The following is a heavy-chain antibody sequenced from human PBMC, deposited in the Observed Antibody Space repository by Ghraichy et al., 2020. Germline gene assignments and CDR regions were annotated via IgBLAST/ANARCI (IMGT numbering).Heavy chain of an antibody. Sequence: GSLILSCTASGFTFINYWMTWVRQPPGKGLEWVANIKPDGSESYYVDSVRGRFTFSRDNAENSLYLQMNALRADDTAVYYCARSGGFGWDFWGQGTLVTVSS. CDR1: GFTFINYW. V-gene: IGHV3-7*01. CDR2: IKPDGSES. D-gene: IGHD3-10*01. CDR3: ARSGGFGWDF. J-gene: IGHJ4*02.